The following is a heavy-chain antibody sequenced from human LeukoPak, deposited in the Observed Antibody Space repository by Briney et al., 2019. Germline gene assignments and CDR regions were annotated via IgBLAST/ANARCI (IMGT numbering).Heavy chain of an antibody. V-gene: IGHV3-53*01. CDR3: AKWLIVVVTRPRSEDY. CDR2: LYSNSIT. CDR1: GFTVNNNY. D-gene: IGHD3-22*01. J-gene: IGHJ4*02. Sequence: GGSLRLSCAASGFTVNNNYMTWVRQAPGKGLEWVSVLYSNSITYYADSVKGRFTISRDSSKNTLYLQMNSLRAEDTAVYYCAKWLIVVVTRPRSEDYWGQGTLVTVSS.